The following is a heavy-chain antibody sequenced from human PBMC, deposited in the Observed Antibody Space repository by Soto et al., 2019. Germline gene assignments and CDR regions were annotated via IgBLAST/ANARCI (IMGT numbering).Heavy chain of an antibody. CDR3: ARVGIRGIVATTYYFDY. D-gene: IGHD5-12*01. V-gene: IGHV1-69*13. CDR2: IIPIFGTA. CDR1: GCTFSSYA. Sequence: GASVKVSCKASGCTFSSYAISWVRQAPGQGLEWMGGIIPIFGTANYAQKFQGRVTITADESTSTAYMELSSLRSEDTAVYYCARVGIRGIVATTYYFDYWGQGTLVIVSS. J-gene: IGHJ4*02.